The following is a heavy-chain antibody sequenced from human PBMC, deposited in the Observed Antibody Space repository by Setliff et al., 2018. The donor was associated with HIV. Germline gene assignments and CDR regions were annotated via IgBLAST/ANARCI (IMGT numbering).Heavy chain of an antibody. J-gene: IGHJ4*02. CDR1: GYAISSGYY. CDR3: AREDSSYHYFDS. D-gene: IGHD3-22*01. CDR2: IYNRGST. V-gene: IGHV4-38-2*02. Sequence: SETLSLTCAVSGYAISSGYYWGWIRRPPGKGLEWIGSIYNRGSTCYNPSLKSRVTISVDTSKNQFSLKLRSVTAADTAVYWCAREDSSYHYFDSWGQGMLVTVSS.